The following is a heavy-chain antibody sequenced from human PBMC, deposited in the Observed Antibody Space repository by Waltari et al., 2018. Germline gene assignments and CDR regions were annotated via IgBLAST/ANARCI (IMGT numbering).Heavy chain of an antibody. CDR2: IYYSGST. D-gene: IGHD1-26*01. V-gene: IGHV4-39*01. J-gene: IGHJ3*02. CDR1: GGSISSSSYY. CDR3: ARRGRGSVNYRDAFDI. Sequence: QLQLQESGPGLVKPSETLSLTCTVSGGSISSSSYYWGWISQPPGKGLECIGNIYYSGSTYDNPSIKSRVTISVDTSKNQFSLKLSSVTAAATAVYYCARRGRGSVNYRDAFDIWGQGTMVTVSS.